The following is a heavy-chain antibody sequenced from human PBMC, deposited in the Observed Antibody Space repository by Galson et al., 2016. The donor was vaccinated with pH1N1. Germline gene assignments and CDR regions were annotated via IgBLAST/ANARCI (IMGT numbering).Heavy chain of an antibody. CDR3: ARDGLYSPNPGRYFDL. J-gene: IGHJ2*01. V-gene: IGHV3-11*04. D-gene: IGHD3-16*01. CDR1: GISLSSSW. Sequence: SLRLSCAGSGISLSSSWMTWVRQAPGRGLEWLLYISDSGSSIYYADSVKGRFTISRDNAKNSLFLQMNNLSAEDTAVYYCARDGLYSPNPGRYFDLWGRGTLVTVSS. CDR2: ISDSGSSI.